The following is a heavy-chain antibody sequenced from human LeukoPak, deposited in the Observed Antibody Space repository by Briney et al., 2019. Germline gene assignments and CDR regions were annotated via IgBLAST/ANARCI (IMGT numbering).Heavy chain of an antibody. CDR1: GGSISSTSYY. V-gene: IGHV4-39*07. Sequence: SETLSLTCTVSGGSISSTSYYWAWIRQPPGKGLEWIGSIYYSGSTYYNPSLKSRVVISADTSKNQFSLKLSTVTAADTAVCYCARGPHERSGYPDDWGQGTLVTVSS. CDR3: ARGPHERSGYPDD. D-gene: IGHD3-22*01. CDR2: IYYSGST. J-gene: IGHJ4*02.